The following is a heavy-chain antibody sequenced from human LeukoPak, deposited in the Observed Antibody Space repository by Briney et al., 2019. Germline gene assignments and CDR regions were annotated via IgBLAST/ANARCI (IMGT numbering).Heavy chain of an antibody. CDR3: ARVMGYYYGSGMGSGMDV. CDR1: GGSISSYY. CDR2: IYYSGST. Sequence: SSETLSLTCTVSGGSISSYYWSWIRQPPGKGLEWIGYIYYSGSTNYNPSLKRRVTISVDPSKNQFSLKLSSVTAADTAVYYCARVMGYYYGSGMGSGMDVWGQGSTVTVS. J-gene: IGHJ6*02. V-gene: IGHV4-59*01. D-gene: IGHD3-10*01.